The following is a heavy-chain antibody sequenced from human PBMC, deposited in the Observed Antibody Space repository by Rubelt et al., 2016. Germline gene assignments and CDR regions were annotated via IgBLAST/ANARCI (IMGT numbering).Heavy chain of an antibody. CDR2: LIPIFGTA. V-gene: IGHV1-69*01. Sequence: QVQLVQSGAEVKKPGSSVKVSCKASGGTFSSYAISWVRQAPGQGLEWMGGLIPIFGTANYAQKFQGRVTITADESTSTAYMELSSLRSEDTAVYYCARDRAFVSSSSGVFDYWGQGTLVTVSS. D-gene: IGHD6-6*01. CDR1: GGTFSSYA. CDR3: ARDRAFVSSSSGVFDY. J-gene: IGHJ4*02.